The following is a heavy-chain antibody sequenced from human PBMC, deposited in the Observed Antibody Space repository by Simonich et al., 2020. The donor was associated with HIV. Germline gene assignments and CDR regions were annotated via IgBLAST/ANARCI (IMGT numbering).Heavy chain of an antibody. J-gene: IGHJ4*02. CDR2: ISSSSSYI. CDR3: ARDGRKGSSTSCSDY. Sequence: EVQLVESGGGLVKPGGSLRLSCAASGFTFSSYSMNWVRQAPGKGREWVSSISSSSSYIYYAASVKGRFTISRDNAKNSLYLQTNSLRAEDTAVYYCARDGRKGSSTSCSDYWGQGTLVTVSS. CDR1: GFTFSSYS. V-gene: IGHV3-21*01. D-gene: IGHD2-2*01.